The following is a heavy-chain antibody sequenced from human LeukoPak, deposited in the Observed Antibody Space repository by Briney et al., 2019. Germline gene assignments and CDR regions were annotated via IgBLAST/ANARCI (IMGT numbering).Heavy chain of an antibody. Sequence: GASVKVSCKASGNDFSDFYFDWVRQAPGRGLEWVGWINPHSRATHYAQRFRGRVTMEASITTAYMELNSLTSDDTAVYYCVTTSVTHTRDPWGQGTLVTVSS. V-gene: IGHV1-2*02. CDR2: INPHSRAT. D-gene: IGHD5/OR15-5a*01. J-gene: IGHJ5*02. CDR1: GNDFSDFY. CDR3: VTTSVTHTRDP.